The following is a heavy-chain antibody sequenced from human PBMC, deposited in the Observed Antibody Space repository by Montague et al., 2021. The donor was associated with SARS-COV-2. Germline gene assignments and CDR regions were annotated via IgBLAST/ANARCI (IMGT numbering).Heavy chain of an antibody. V-gene: IGHV4-59*08. J-gene: IGHJ4*02. D-gene: IGHD2-15*01. CDR3: ARHYSATLPAVY. CDR1: GGSISSFY. Sequence: SETLSLTCTVSGGSISSFYWSWFRQPPGKGLEWTGYIPDSGSTNYNPSLTSRVTMSVDTSKNQFSLKVNSVTAADTAVYYCARHYSATLPAVYWGQGTLDTVSS. CDR2: IPDSGST.